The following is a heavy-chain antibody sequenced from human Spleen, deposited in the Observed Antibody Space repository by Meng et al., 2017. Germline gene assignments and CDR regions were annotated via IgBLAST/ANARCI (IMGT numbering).Heavy chain of an antibody. Sequence: QVQLQESGPGLVKPSETLSLTCTVYGGSISNYFWNWIRQPAGKGLEWIGRIYTNEDTNYNPSLKSRVTMSVDTSKNQFSLKLSSVTAADTAVYFCARDYTVVGYPYYYDSWGQGTLVTVSS. D-gene: IGHD6-19*01. V-gene: IGHV4-4*07. CDR2: IYTNEDT. J-gene: IGHJ4*02. CDR1: GGSISNYF. CDR3: ARDYTVVGYPYYYDS.